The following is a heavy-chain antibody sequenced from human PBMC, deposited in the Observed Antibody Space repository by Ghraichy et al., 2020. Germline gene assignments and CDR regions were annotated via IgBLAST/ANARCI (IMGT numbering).Heavy chain of an antibody. V-gene: IGHV3-30*18. J-gene: IGHJ3*02. Sequence: GGSLRLSCAASGFTFSSYGMHWVRQAPGKGLEWVAVISYDGSNKYYADSVKGRFTISRDNSKNTLYLQMNSLRAEDTAVYYCAKGGPLMATMWFNAAFDIWGQGTMVTVSS. CDR2: ISYDGSNK. CDR1: GFTFSSYG. CDR3: AKGGPLMATMWFNAAFDI. D-gene: IGHD5-24*01.